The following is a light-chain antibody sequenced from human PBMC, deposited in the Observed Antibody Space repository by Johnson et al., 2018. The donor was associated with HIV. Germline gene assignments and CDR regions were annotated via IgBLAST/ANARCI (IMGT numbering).Light chain of an antibody. Sequence: QSVLTQPPSVSAAPGQKVTISCSGSSSNIGRNYVSWYQQLPGTAPKLLIFDNNKRPSGIPDRFSAYKSGTSATLGITGLQTGDEADYYCGTWDSSLSAYVLGTGTKVTVL. CDR3: GTWDSSLSAYV. CDR1: SSNIGRNY. J-gene: IGLJ1*01. CDR2: DNN. V-gene: IGLV1-51*01.